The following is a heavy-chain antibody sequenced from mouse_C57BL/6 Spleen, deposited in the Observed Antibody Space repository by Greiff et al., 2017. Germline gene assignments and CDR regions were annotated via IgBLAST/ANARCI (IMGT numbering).Heavy chain of an antibody. J-gene: IGHJ3*01. D-gene: IGHD2-4*01. CDR2: IYPGSGNT. V-gene: IGHV1-84*01. Sequence: VQLQQSGPELVKPGASVKISCKASGYTFTDYYINWVKQRPGQGLEGIGWIYPGSGNTKYNEKFKGKATLTVDTSSSTAYMQLSSLTSEDSAVYFCARSYDYAGRFAYWGQGTLVTVSA. CDR3: ARSYDYAGRFAY. CDR1: GYTFTDYY.